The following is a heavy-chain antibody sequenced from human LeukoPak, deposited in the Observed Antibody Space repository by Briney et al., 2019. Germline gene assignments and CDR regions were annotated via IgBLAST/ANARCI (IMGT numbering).Heavy chain of an antibody. V-gene: IGHV1-69*06. CDR3: AGGGLSTALDY. D-gene: IGHD1-1*01. CDR2: IIPIFGTA. J-gene: IGHJ4*02. Sequence: ASVTVSCKASGGTFSSYAISWVRQAPGQGLEWMGGIIPIFGTANYAQKFQGRVTITADKSTSTGYIELRSLKSEDTAGDYCAGGGLSTALDYWGQGTLVTVSS. CDR1: GGTFSSYA.